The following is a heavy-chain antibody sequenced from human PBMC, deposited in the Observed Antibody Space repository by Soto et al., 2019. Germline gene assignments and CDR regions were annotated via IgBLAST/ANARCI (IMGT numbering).Heavy chain of an antibody. J-gene: IGHJ6*03. Sequence: QVQLVQSGAEVKKPGSSVKVSCKASGDTFSNHTISWVRQAPGQGLEWMGRIIPMLGVANYAQKFQGRVTITADKSTSTAYMELSSLRSADTAVYYCASVAEMVTVAKGYYYYMDVWGKGTTVTVSS. D-gene: IGHD5-18*01. CDR1: GDTFSNHT. CDR2: IIPMLGVA. V-gene: IGHV1-69*02. CDR3: ASVAEMVTVAKGYYYYMDV.